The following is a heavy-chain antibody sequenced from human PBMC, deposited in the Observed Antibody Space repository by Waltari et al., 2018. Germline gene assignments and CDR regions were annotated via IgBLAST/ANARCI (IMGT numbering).Heavy chain of an antibody. J-gene: IGHJ4*02. Sequence: EVQLVESGGGLVKPGGSLRLSCAASGFTFSSYSMNWVRQAPGKGLEWVSSISRSSSYIYYAHSVKGRFTISRDNAKNSLYLQMNSLRAEDTAVYYCAREGVIVVVIDYWGQGTLVTVSS. CDR3: AREGVIVVVIDY. D-gene: IGHD3-22*01. V-gene: IGHV3-21*01. CDR1: GFTFSSYS. CDR2: ISRSSSYI.